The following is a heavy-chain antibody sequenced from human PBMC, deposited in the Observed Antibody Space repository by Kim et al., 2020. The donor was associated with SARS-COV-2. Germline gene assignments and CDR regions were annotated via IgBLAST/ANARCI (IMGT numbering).Heavy chain of an antibody. Sequence: GGSLRLSCAASGFTFSSYWMSWVRQAPGKGLEWVANIKQDGSEKYYVDSVKGRFTISRDNAKNSLYLQMNSLRAEDTAVYYCARDHFGYSSGWYRFIIDYFDYWGQGTLVTVSS. CDR2: IKQDGSEK. V-gene: IGHV3-7*01. D-gene: IGHD6-19*01. CDR1: GFTFSSYW. J-gene: IGHJ4*02. CDR3: ARDHFGYSSGWYRFIIDYFDY.